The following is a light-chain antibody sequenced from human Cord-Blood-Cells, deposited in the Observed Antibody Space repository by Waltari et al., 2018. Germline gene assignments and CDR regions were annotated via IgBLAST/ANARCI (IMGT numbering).Light chain of an antibody. J-gene: IGKJ1*01. CDR2: GAS. Sequence: EIVLTQSPGTLSLSPGERATLSCRASQSVSSSYLAWYQQKPGQAPRLLIYGASSRANGIPDRFSGSGSVTDFTLTISRLEPEDFAVYYCQQYGSSLWTFGQGTKVEIK. CDR1: QSVSSSY. V-gene: IGKV3-20*01. CDR3: QQYGSSLWT.